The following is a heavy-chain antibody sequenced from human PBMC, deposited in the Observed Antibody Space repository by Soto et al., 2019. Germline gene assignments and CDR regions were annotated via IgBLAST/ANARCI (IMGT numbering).Heavy chain of an antibody. D-gene: IGHD2-15*01. V-gene: IGHV3-9*01. CDR3: AKGVAAWGFFDY. CDR2: ISWNSGSI. CDR1: GFTFDDYA. J-gene: IGHJ4*02. Sequence: EVQLVESGGGLVQPGRSLRLSCAASGFTFDDYAMHWVRQAPGKGLEWVSGISWNSGSIGYADSVKGRFTSYRDNAKNSLYLQMNSLRAEDTAFYYCAKGVAAWGFFDYWGQRTLVTVSS.